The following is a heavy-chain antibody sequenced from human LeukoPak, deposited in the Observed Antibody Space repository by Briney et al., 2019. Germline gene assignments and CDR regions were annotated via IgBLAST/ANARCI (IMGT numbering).Heavy chain of an antibody. CDR1: GFTFSSYS. CDR2: ISSSSSYI. CDR3: ARGRSGSHYFDY. Sequence: GGSLRLSCAASGFTFSSYSMNWVRQAPGKGLEWVSSISSSSSYIYCADSVKGRFTISRDNAKNSLYLQMNSLRAEDTAVYYCARGRSGSHYFDYWGQGTLVTVST. J-gene: IGHJ4*02. V-gene: IGHV3-21*01. D-gene: IGHD1-26*01.